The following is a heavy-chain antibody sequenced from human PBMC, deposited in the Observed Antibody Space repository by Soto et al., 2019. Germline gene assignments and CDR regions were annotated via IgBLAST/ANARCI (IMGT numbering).Heavy chain of an antibody. CDR1: GYSFTTYT. CDR3: AIGVYLPFEDY. Sequence: QVQLVQGGNEVKQPGATVRVSCKASGYSFTTYTVTWVRQAPGQGLEWMGRIGGYNGNGKYAQKVQHRVTMTTDTPTRTAYMDLRSMRSDDTAVYYCAIGVYLPFEDYWGQGTLVTVSS. V-gene: IGHV1-18*01. D-gene: IGHD6-6*01. J-gene: IGHJ4*02. CDR2: IGGYNGNG.